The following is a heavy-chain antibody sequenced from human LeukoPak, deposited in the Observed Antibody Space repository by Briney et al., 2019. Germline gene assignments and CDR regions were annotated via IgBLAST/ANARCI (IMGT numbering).Heavy chain of an antibody. D-gene: IGHD4-17*01. Sequence: GGSLRLSCAASGFTFSSYAMHWVRQAPGKGLEWVAVISYDGSNKYYADSVKGRFTISRDNSKNTLYLQMNSLRAEDTAVYYCARGESRGDLTHFDHWGQGTLVTVSS. CDR3: ARGESRGDLTHFDH. V-gene: IGHV3-30*04. J-gene: IGHJ4*02. CDR2: ISYDGSNK. CDR1: GFTFSSYA.